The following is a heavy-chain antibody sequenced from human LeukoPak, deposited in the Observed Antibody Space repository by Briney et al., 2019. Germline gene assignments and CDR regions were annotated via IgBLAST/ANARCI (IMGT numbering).Heavy chain of an antibody. CDR3: ARHVVAAAVIDY. CDR1: GGSISSSSYY. CDR2: IYYSGST. D-gene: IGHD6-13*01. J-gene: IGHJ4*02. Sequence: SETLSLTCTVSGGSISSSSYYWGWIRQPPGKGLEWIGSIYYSGSTYCNPSLKSRVTISVDTSKNQFSLKLSSVTAADTAVYYCARHVVAAAVIDYWGQGTLVTVSS. V-gene: IGHV4-39*01.